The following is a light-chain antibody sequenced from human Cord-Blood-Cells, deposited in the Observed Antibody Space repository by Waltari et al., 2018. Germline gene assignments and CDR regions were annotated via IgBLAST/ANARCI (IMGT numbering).Light chain of an antibody. V-gene: IGLV2-14*01. Sequence: QSALTQPASVSGSPGQSITISCTGTSSDVGGYNYVSWYQQHPGKAPKLMIYDVSTRPSGVFNSFSGSKSGNTASLTISGLQAEDKADYYCSSYTSSSTLVFGTGTKVTVL. CDR3: SSYTSSSTLV. CDR1: SSDVGGYNY. J-gene: IGLJ1*01. CDR2: DVS.